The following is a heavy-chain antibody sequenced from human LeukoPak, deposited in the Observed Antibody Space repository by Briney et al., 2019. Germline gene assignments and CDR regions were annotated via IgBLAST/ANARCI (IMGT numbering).Heavy chain of an antibody. D-gene: IGHD5-18*01. CDR3: GKTTVGYSSGQKPAWPVDY. Sequence: GGSLRLSCEASGFTFGSHAMYWVRQAPGKGLEWVAGIFGSGGSPHYADPVKGRFTISRDNSRNTVYLHINSLRAADTAVYSCGKTTVGYSSGQKPAWPVDYWGQGTLVTVSS. CDR1: GFTFGSHA. CDR2: IFGSGGSP. V-gene: IGHV3-23*01. J-gene: IGHJ4*02.